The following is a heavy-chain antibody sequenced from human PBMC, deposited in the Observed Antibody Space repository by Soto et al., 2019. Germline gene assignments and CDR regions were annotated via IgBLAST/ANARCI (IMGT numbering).Heavy chain of an antibody. CDR2: IWYDGSNK. V-gene: IGHV3-33*01. J-gene: IGHJ4*02. D-gene: IGHD3-10*01. CDR3: ARGVIIGTSHFDY. CDR1: GFTFSSYG. Sequence: QVQLVASGGGVVQPGRSLRLSCAASGFTFSSYGMHWVRQAPGKGLEWVAVIWYDGSNKYYADSVKGRFTISRDNSKNTLYLQMNSLRAEDTAVYYCARGVIIGTSHFDYWGQGTLVTVSS.